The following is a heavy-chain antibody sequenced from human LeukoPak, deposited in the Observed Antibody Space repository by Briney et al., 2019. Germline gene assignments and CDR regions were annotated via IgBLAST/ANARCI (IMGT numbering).Heavy chain of an antibody. CDR2: ISGSGGST. J-gene: IGHJ4*02. CDR1: GFTFSSYA. Sequence: GGSLRLSCAASGFTFSSYAMSWVRQAPGKGLEWVSAISGSGGSTYYADFVKGRFTISRDNSKNTLYLQMNSLRAEDTAVYYCAKGPVGRSRGIAAAGTIDYWGQGTLVTVSS. V-gene: IGHV3-23*01. CDR3: AKGPVGRSRGIAAAGTIDY. D-gene: IGHD6-13*01.